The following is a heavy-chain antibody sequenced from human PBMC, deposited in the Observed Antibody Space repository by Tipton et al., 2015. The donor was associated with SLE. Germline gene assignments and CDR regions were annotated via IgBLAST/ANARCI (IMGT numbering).Heavy chain of an antibody. CDR3: ARRGGIGAFDI. CDR2: IYYSGST. D-gene: IGHD6-13*01. J-gene: IGHJ3*02. CDR1: GYSISSGYY. V-gene: IGHV4-61*01. Sequence: GLVKPSETLSLTCVVSGYSISSGYYWGWIRQPPGKGLEWIGYIYYSGSTNYNPSLKSRVTVSVDTSKNQFSLRLSSVTAADTAVYYCARRGGIGAFDIWGQGTMVTVSS.